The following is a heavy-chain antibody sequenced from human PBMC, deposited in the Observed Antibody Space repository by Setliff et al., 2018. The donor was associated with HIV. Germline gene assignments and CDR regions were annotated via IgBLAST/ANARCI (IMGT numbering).Heavy chain of an antibody. CDR1: GFNFKTYG. CDR3: ARDSLVAAMGASAFDI. V-gene: IGHV3-7*05. J-gene: IGHJ3*02. CDR2: IKQDGSEE. Sequence: PGGSLRLSCAASGFNFKTYGMTWVRQAPGKGLEWVANIKQDGSEEHYGDSVKGRFTITRDNAENSLYLQMNSLRVEDTAVYYCARDSLVAAMGASAFDIWGHGTMVTVSS. D-gene: IGHD5-12*01.